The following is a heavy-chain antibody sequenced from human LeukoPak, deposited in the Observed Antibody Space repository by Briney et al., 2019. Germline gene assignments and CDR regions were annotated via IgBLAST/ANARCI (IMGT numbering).Heavy chain of an antibody. Sequence: ASVKVSCKASGYTFTSYYMHWVRQAPGQGLEWMGIIKPSGGRTTYAQKFQGRVTMTRDTSTSAVHMELNSLRSEDTPVYYCARAYGSGRESDYWGQGTLVTVSS. D-gene: IGHD3-10*01. CDR3: ARAYGSGRESDY. V-gene: IGHV1-46*01. CDR2: IKPSGGRT. J-gene: IGHJ4*02. CDR1: GYTFTSYY.